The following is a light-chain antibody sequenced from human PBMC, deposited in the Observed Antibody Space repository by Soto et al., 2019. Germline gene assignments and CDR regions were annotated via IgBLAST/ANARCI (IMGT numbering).Light chain of an antibody. CDR3: PQYGSPPPT. CDR1: QSVSSY. CDR2: DAP. J-gene: IGKJ5*01. Sequence: EIVLTQSPATLSLSPGERSSISCRASQSVSSYLPWYKQKAGPAPRLLIYDAPTRATGIPATFSGRASGTDFTLTIRRLEPEAFAVHLCPQYGSPPPTFGQGT. V-gene: IGKV3-20*01.